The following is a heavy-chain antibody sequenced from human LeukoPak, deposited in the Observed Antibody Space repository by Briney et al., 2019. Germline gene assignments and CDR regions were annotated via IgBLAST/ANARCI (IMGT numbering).Heavy chain of an antibody. CDR3: ARDNYYGSGSPPYFDY. V-gene: IGHV3-48*04. D-gene: IGHD3-10*01. CDR1: GFTFSSYS. J-gene: IGHJ4*02. CDR2: ISSSSSTI. Sequence: PGGSLRLSCAASGFTFSSYSMNWVRQAPGKGLEWVSYISSSSSTIYYADSVKGRFTISRDNAKNSLYLQMNSLRAEDTAVYYCARDNYYGSGSPPYFDYWGQGTLVTVSS.